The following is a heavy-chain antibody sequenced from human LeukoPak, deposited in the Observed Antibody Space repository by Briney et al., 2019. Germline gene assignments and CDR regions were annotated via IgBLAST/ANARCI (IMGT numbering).Heavy chain of an antibody. CDR1: GGSISSHY. J-gene: IGHJ5*02. CDR3: ARLDNLFDP. Sequence: SETLSLTCSVSGGSISSHYWSWIRQPPGKGLEWIGYIYYSGSTKYNPSLKSRVTISVDTSKNQFSLKLSSVTAADTAVYYCARLDNLFDPWGQGTLVTVSS. CDR2: IYYSGST. V-gene: IGHV4-59*11.